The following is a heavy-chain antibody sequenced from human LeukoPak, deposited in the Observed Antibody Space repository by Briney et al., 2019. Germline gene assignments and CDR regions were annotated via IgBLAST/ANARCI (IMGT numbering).Heavy chain of an antibody. CDR1: GYTFTSYG. J-gene: IGHJ4*02. Sequence: ASVKVSCKASGYTFTSYGISWVRQAPGQGLEWMGIINPSGGSTSYAQKFQGRVTMTRDTSTSTVYMELSSLRSEDTAVYYCARDPEIQLWAFDYWGQGTLVTVSS. D-gene: IGHD5-18*01. CDR2: INPSGGST. CDR3: ARDPEIQLWAFDY. V-gene: IGHV1-46*01.